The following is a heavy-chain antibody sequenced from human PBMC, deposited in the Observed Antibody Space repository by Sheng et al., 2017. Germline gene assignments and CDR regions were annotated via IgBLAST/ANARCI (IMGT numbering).Heavy chain of an antibody. J-gene: IGHJ5*02. CDR1: GGSISSSSYY. D-gene: IGHD5-18*01. CDR3: ARVGSYGYANWFDP. Sequence: QLQLQESGPGLVKPSETLSLTCTVSGGSISSSSYYWGWIRQPPGKGLEWIGSIYYSGSTYYNPSLKSRVTISVDTSKNQFSLKLSSVTAADTAVYYCARVGSYGYANWFDPWGQGTLVTVSS. V-gene: IGHV4-39*07. CDR2: IYYSGST.